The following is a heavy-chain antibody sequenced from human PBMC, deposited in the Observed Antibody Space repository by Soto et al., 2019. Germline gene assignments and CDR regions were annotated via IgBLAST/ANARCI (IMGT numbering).Heavy chain of an antibody. Sequence: EVQLVESGGGLVQPGGSLRLSCAASGFTFSSYDMHWVRQATGKGLEWVSAIGTAGDTYYPGSVKGRFTISRENAKNSLYLQMISLRAGDTAVYYCARSWSSSDYDILTGYGAFDIWGQGTMVTVSS. CDR2: IGTAGDT. D-gene: IGHD3-9*01. V-gene: IGHV3-13*04. J-gene: IGHJ3*02. CDR1: GFTFSSYD. CDR3: ARSWSSSDYDILTGYGAFDI.